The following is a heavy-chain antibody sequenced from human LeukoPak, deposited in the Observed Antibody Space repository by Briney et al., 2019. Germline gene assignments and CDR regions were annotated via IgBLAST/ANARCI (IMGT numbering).Heavy chain of an antibody. CDR3: ARDRSGSYPNWFDP. V-gene: IGHV3-23*01. D-gene: IGHD3-10*01. Sequence: GGSLRLSCAASGFTFSSYGMSWVRPAPGKGLEWVSAITGNGANTFYADSVKGRFTISRDNSKNTMYLQMNSLRAEDTALYYCARDRSGSYPNWFDPWGQGTLVTVSS. CDR2: ITGNGANT. J-gene: IGHJ5*02. CDR1: GFTFSSYG.